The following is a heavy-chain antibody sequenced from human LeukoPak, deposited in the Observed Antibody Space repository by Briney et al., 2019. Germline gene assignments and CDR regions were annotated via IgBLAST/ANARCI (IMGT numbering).Heavy chain of an antibody. CDR3: ARGWIYGH. CDR2: IYYSGST. CDR1: GGSISSSSYY. J-gene: IGHJ4*02. Sequence: PSETLSLTCTVSGGSISSSSYYWGWIRQPPGKGLEWIGSIYYSGSTYYNPSLKSRVTISVDTSKNQFSLKLSSVTAADTAVYYCARGWIYGHWGQGTLVTVSS. V-gene: IGHV4-39*07. D-gene: IGHD5-12*01.